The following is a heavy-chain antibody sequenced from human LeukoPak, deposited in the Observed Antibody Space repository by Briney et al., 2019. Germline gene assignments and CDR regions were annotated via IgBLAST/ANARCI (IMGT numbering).Heavy chain of an antibody. CDR1: GGSISSSSHF. Sequence: SETLSLTCTVSGGSISSSSHFWSWIRQPPGKGLEWIGSIYYSGNTYYNSSLKSRVTISVDTSKNQFSLKLSSVTAADTAVYYCARGPRSYLDYWGQGTLVTVSS. CDR2: IYYSGNT. CDR3: ARGPRSYLDY. J-gene: IGHJ4*02. V-gene: IGHV4-39*01.